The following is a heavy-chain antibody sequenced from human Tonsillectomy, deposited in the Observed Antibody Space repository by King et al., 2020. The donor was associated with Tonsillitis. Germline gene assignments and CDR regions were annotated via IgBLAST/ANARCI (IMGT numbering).Heavy chain of an antibody. V-gene: IGHV4-30-4*01. CDR1: GGSISSIDYY. CDR2: IYYSGNT. CDR3: ARESTTYCGGYCYSGPLDY. Sequence: QLQESGPGQVKPSQTLSLTCTVSGGSISSIDYYWSWIRQPPGKGLEWIGYIYYSGNTFYNPSLKSRVTMSVATSKNQFSLKLSSVTAADTAVYYCARESTTYCGGYCYSGPLDYWGQGTLVTVSS. J-gene: IGHJ4*02. D-gene: IGHD2-21*02.